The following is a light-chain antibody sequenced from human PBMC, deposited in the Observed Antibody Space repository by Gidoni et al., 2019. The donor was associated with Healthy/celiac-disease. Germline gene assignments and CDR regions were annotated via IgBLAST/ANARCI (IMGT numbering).Light chain of an antibody. J-gene: IGKJ4*01. V-gene: IGKV4-1*01. CDR3: QQYYSTPRT. CDR1: QSVLYSPNNKNY. Sequence: DIVMTQFPDSLAVSLGERATINCKSSQSVLYSPNNKNYLAWYQQKPGQPPKLLIYWASTRESGVPDRFSGSGSGTDFTLTISSLQAEDVAVYYCQQYYSTPRTFGGGTKVEIK. CDR2: WAS.